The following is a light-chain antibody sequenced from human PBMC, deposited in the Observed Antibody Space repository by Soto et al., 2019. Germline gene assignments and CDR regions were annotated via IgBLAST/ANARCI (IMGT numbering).Light chain of an antibody. Sequence: PGERATLYCRASQSLRSGDLACYQQIPGQAPGLLIYGASSRATGIPDGFSGSGSGTDFNLTVSRLAPEDFAVYYCHQYATSPRTFGQGTKVEIK. CDR3: HQYATSPRT. CDR1: QSLRSGD. CDR2: GAS. V-gene: IGKV3-20*01. J-gene: IGKJ1*01.